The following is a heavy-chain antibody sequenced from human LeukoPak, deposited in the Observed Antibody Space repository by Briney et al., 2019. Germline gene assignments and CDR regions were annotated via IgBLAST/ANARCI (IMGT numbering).Heavy chain of an antibody. D-gene: IGHD4-17*01. CDR1: GGSFSGYY. CDR3: AGDYGEHYYGMDV. V-gene: IGHV4-34*01. J-gene: IGHJ6*02. Sequence: SETLSLTCAVYGGSFSGYYWSWIRQPPGKGLEWIGEINHSGSTNYNPSLKSRVTISVDTSKNQFSLKLSSVTAADTAVYYCAGDYGEHYYGMDVWGQGTTVTVSS. CDR2: INHSGST.